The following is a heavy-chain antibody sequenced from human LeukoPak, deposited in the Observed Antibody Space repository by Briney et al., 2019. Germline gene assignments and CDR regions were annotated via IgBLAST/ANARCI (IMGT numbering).Heavy chain of an antibody. CDR3: ARDEGISGYYSHGAFDI. J-gene: IGHJ3*02. CDR1: GYTFTSYG. Sequence: ASVKVSCKPSGYTFTSYGISWVRQAPGQGLEWMGWINPNSGGTNYAQKFQGRVTMTRDTSISTAYMELSRLRSDDTAVYYCARDEGISGYYSHGAFDIWGQGTMVTVSS. V-gene: IGHV1-2*02. CDR2: INPNSGGT. D-gene: IGHD3-22*01.